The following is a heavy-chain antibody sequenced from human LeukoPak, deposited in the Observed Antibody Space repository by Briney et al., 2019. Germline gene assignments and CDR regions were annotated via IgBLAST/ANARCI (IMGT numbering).Heavy chain of an antibody. D-gene: IGHD1-26*01. V-gene: IGHV3-53*01. CDR1: GFTVSSNY. CDR3: ARDSGGIPNYYFDY. Sequence: GGSLRLSCAASGFTVSSNYMSWVRQAPGKGLEWVSVIYSGGSTYYADSVKGRFTISRDNSKNSLYLQMNSLRAEDTALYYCARDSGGIPNYYFDYWGQGTLVTVSS. CDR2: IYSGGST. J-gene: IGHJ4*02.